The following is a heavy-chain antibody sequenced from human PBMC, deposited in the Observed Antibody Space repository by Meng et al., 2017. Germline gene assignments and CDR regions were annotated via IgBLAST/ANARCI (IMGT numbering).Heavy chain of an antibody. CDR2: INHSGST. CDR3: ARGLRITMVRGVKGWFDP. Sequence: QVQLPQVGAGLLKPSETLVLTCAAYGRSFSGYYWSWIRQPPGKGLEWIGEINHSGSTNYNPSLKSRVTISVDTSKNQFSLKLSSVTAADTAVYYCARGLRITMVRGVKGWFDPWGQGTLVTVSS. J-gene: IGHJ5*02. V-gene: IGHV4-34*01. CDR1: GRSFSGYY. D-gene: IGHD3-10*01.